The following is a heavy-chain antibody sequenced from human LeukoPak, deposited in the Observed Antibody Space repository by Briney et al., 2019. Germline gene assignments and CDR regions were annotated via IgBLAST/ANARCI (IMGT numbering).Heavy chain of an antibody. V-gene: IGHV1-2*02. CDR3: ARNKGTLDY. D-gene: IGHD2/OR15-2a*01. J-gene: IGHJ4*02. CDR1: GYTFTAYY. CDR2: ISPNSGGT. Sequence: ASVKVSCKASGYTFTAYYLHWVRQGPGQGLEWMGWISPNSGGTYYAQTFQDRVTMTRDTSISTAYMELSSLRSDDTAVYFCARNKGTLDYWGQGSLVTVSS.